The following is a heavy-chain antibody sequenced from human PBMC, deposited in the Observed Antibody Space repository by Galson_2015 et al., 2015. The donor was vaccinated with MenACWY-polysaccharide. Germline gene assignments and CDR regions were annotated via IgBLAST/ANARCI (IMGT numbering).Heavy chain of an antibody. Sequence: SLRLSCAASGSRFSNSGMHWVRQAPGKGLKWVAVIQYDGSNKVYADSVKGRFTISRDNSKNTVFLEMNTLGVEDTAVYYCAREGSRIVFHAFDIWGQGTMVTVSS. V-gene: IGHV3-33*01. CDR3: AREGSRIVFHAFDI. CDR2: IQYDGSNK. D-gene: IGHD2-2*01. CDR1: GSRFSNSG. J-gene: IGHJ3*02.